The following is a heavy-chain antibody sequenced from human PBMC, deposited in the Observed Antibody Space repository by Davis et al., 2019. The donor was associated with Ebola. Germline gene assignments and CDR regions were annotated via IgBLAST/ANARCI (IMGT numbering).Heavy chain of an antibody. Sequence: GESLKISCAASGFTFSSYAMSWVRQAPGKGLEWVAVISYDGSNKYYADSVKGRFTISRDNSKNTLYLQMNSLRAEDTAVYYCARDDGYGITMIVVVPRFDYWGQGTLVTVSS. CDR3: ARDDGYGITMIVVVPRFDY. D-gene: IGHD3-22*01. V-gene: IGHV3-30-3*01. CDR2: ISYDGSNK. J-gene: IGHJ4*02. CDR1: GFTFSSYA.